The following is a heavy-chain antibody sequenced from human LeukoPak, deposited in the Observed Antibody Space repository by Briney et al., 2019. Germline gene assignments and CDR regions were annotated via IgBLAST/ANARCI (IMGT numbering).Heavy chain of an antibody. CDR2: IYHSGST. CDR1: GGSISSSNW. D-gene: IGHD6-19*01. V-gene: IGHV4-4*02. CDR3: ARGRSYSSGWAHFDY. Sequence: SETLSLTCAVSGGSISSSNWWSWVRQPPGKGLEWIGEIYHSGSTNYNPSLKSRVTISVDKSKDQFSLKLSSVTAADTAVYYCARGRSYSSGWAHFDYWGQGTLVTVSS. J-gene: IGHJ4*02.